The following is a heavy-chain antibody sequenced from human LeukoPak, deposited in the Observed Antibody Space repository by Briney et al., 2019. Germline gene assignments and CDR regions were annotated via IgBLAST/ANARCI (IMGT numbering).Heavy chain of an antibody. CDR1: GFTFSSYE. V-gene: IGHV3-48*03. J-gene: IGHJ5*02. CDR2: ISSSSSTI. CDR3: AKGRGDYYGSGGYYYS. D-gene: IGHD3-22*01. Sequence: QPGGSLRLSCAAAGFTFSSYEMNWVRQAPGKGLEWVSYISSSSSTIYYADSVKGRFTISRDNAKNSLYLQMNSLRAEDTAVYYCAKGRGDYYGSGGYYYSWGQGTLVTVSS.